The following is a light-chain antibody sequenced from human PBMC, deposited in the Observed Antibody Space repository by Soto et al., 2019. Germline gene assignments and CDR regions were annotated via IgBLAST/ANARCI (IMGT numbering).Light chain of an antibody. J-gene: IGLJ1*01. Sequence: QSVLTQPPSVSGAPGQRVTISCTGSSSNIGAGYDVHWYQQLPGTAPKLLIYGNSNRPSGVPDRFSGSKSGTSASLAIPGLQADDEADYYCQSYDSGLTLRVFGTGTKLTVL. CDR2: GNS. CDR3: QSYDSGLTLRV. V-gene: IGLV1-40*01. CDR1: SSNIGAGYD.